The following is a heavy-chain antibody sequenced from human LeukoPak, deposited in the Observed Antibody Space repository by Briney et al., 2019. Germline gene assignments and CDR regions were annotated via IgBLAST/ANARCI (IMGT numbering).Heavy chain of an antibody. CDR1: GGSFSGYY. CDR2: INHSGST. CDR3: ARGKRHYDYVWGSYRRGAFDI. Sequence: SETLSLTCAVYGGSFSGYYWSWTRQPPGKGLEWIGEINHSGSTNYNPSLKSRVTISVDTSKNQFSLKLSSVTAADTAVYYCARGKRHYDYVWGSYRRGAFDIWGQGTMVTVSS. V-gene: IGHV4-34*01. D-gene: IGHD3-16*02. J-gene: IGHJ3*02.